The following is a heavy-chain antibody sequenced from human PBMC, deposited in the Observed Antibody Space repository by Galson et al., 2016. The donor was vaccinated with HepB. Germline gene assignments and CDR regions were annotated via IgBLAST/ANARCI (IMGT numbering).Heavy chain of an antibody. J-gene: IGHJ4*02. D-gene: IGHD2-2*01. CDR2: INRDGSEK. Sequence: SLRLSCAGSGFSLSMYWMVWVRQAPGKGLEWVANINRDGSEKYSVEGRFSTSRDNAKNSLYLQMDSLRAEDTAGYYCARDVGYEALDCWGQGALVTVSS. CDR1: GFSLSMYW. V-gene: IGHV3-7*01. CDR3: ARDVGYEALDC.